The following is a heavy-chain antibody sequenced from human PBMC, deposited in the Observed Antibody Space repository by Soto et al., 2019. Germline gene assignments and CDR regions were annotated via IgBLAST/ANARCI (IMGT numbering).Heavy chain of an antibody. CDR3: AGCSGGSCYAGPRLRYAFDI. CDR2: IWYDGSNK. J-gene: IGHJ3*02. D-gene: IGHD2-15*01. V-gene: IGHV3-33*01. Sequence: QVQLVESGGGVVQPGRSLRLSCAESGFTFSSYGMHWVRQAPGKGLEWVAVIWYDGSNKYYADSVKGRFTISRDNSKNTLYLQMNSLRAEDTAVYYCAGCSGGSCYAGPRLRYAFDIWGQGTMVTVSS. CDR1: GFTFSSYG.